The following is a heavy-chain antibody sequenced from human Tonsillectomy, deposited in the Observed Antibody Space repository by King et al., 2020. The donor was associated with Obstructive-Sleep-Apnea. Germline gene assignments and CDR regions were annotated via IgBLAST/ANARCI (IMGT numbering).Heavy chain of an antibody. CDR1: GYTFTGYY. D-gene: IGHD2-2*01. Sequence: QLVQSGAEVKKPGASVKVSCKASGYTFTGYYMHWVRQAPGQGLEWMGWINPNSGGTNYAQKFQGWVTMTRDTSISTAYMELSRLRSDDTAVYYGARGGLGCSSTSCYEDLAGGMDVWGQGTTVTVSS. J-gene: IGHJ6*02. CDR2: INPNSGGT. CDR3: ARGGLGCSSTSCYEDLAGGMDV. V-gene: IGHV1-2*04.